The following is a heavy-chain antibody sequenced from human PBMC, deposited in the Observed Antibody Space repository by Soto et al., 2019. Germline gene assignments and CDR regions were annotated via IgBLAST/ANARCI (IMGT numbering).Heavy chain of an antibody. Sequence: GGSLRLSCAASGFTFSSYSMNWVRQAPGKGLEWVSYISSSSSTIYYADSVKGRFTISRDNAKNSLYLQMNSLRDEDTAVYYCARESLSGWGCYFDYWGQGTLVTVSS. CDR1: GFTFSSYS. D-gene: IGHD6-19*01. V-gene: IGHV3-48*02. CDR3: ARESLSGWGCYFDY. J-gene: IGHJ4*02. CDR2: ISSSSSTI.